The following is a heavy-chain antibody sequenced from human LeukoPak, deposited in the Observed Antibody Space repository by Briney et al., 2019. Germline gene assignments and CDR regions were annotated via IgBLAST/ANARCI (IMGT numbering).Heavy chain of an antibody. Sequence: PPETLSLTCTVSGGSISSSSYYWGWIRQPPGKGLEWIGSIYYSGSTYYNPSLKSRVTISVDTSKNQFSLKLSSVTAADTAVYYCASQGSGYEIDYWGQGTLVTVSS. CDR2: IYYSGST. CDR3: ASQGSGYEIDY. J-gene: IGHJ4*02. V-gene: IGHV4-39*01. CDR1: GGSISSSSYY. D-gene: IGHD3-22*01.